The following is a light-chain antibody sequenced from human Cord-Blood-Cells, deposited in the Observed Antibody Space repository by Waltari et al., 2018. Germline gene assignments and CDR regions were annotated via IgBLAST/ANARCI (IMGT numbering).Light chain of an antibody. CDR1: QSVSSSY. CDR2: GAS. Sequence: EIVLTQSPGTLSLSPGERATLSCRASQSVSSSYLAWYQQKPGQAPRLRIYGASCRATGIPDRFSGSGSGTDFTLTMSRLEPEDFAVYYCQQYGSSPYSFGQGTKLEIK. V-gene: IGKV3-20*01. J-gene: IGKJ2*03. CDR3: QQYGSSPYS.